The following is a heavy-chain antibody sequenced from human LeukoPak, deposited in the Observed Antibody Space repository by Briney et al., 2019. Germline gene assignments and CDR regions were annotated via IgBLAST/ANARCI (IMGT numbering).Heavy chain of an antibody. CDR1: GFTFSDYY. CDR2: ISSSGSTV. D-gene: IGHD2-15*01. J-gene: IGHJ4*02. V-gene: IGHV3-11*04. Sequence: GRSLRLSCAASGFTFSDYYMTWIRQAPGKGLEWVSYISSSGSTVCYADSVKGRFTISRDNAKNSLYLQMNSLRAEDTAVYYCARVYRSGGSIDYWGRGTLVTVSS. CDR3: ARVYRSGGSIDY.